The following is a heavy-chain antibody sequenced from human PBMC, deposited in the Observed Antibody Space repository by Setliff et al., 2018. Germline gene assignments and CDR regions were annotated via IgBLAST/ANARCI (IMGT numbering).Heavy chain of an antibody. Sequence: SETLSLTCTVSGGSISSSSYYWGWIRQPPGKGLEWIWSIYYSGSTYYNPSLKSRVTISVDTSKNQFSLKLSSVTAADTAVYYCARVLAAVGYYYYGMDVWGQGTTVTVSS. CDR1: GGSISSSSYY. D-gene: IGHD6-13*01. V-gene: IGHV4-39*07. CDR3: ARVLAAVGYYYYGMDV. CDR2: IYYSGST. J-gene: IGHJ6*02.